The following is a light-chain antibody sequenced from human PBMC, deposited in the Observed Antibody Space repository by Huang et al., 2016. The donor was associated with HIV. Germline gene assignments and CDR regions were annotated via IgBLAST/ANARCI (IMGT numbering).Light chain of an antibody. V-gene: IGKV1-39*01. CDR3: QQSYSSWWT. CDR1: ERVGNK. Sequence: DIQMTQSPSSLSASVGDTVTITFRASERVGNKVHWYQQKPGKAPNRLIYKASNLQSGVPSRFSGSGSGTDCTVTIRGLQPEDFAVYYCQQSYSSWWTFGQGTKVEI. CDR2: KAS. J-gene: IGKJ1*01.